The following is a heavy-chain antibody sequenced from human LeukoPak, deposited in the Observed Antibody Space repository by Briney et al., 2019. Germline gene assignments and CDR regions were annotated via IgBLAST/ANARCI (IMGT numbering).Heavy chain of an antibody. J-gene: IGHJ5*02. D-gene: IGHD1-7*01. CDR3: ARGNRYNWNYGPP. V-gene: IGHV1-2*02. CDR2: INPNSGGT. CDR1: GYTFTGYY. Sequence: AASVKVSCKASGYTFTGYYMHWVRQAPGQGLEWMGWINPNSGGTNYAQKFQGRVTMTRDTSISTAYMELSRLRSDDTAVYYCARGNRYNWNYGPPWGQGTLVTVSS.